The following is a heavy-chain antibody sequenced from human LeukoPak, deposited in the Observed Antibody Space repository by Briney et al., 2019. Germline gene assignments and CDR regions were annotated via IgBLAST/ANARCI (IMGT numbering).Heavy chain of an antibody. D-gene: IGHD3-22*01. J-gene: IGHJ4*02. Sequence: GGSLKLSCAASGFTFSGSHMPWVRQAPGKGLEWVSTISGSGSGTYFADSVKGRFTISRDNSKNTLYLQVNSLRAEDTAVYYCAPHHYDSSAVFDYWGQGTLVTVSS. CDR1: GFTFSGSH. CDR3: APHHYDSSAVFDY. V-gene: IGHV3-23*01. CDR2: ISGSGSGT.